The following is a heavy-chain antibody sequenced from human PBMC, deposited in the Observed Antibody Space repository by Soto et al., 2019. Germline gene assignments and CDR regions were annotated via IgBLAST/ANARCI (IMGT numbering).Heavy chain of an antibody. V-gene: IGHV4-61*08. CDR3: ARGGRYYILTFDP. D-gene: IGHD3-9*01. J-gene: IGHJ5*02. CDR1: GGSISSVGYY. CDR2: IYYSGST. Sequence: SETLSLTCTVSGGSISSVGYYWSWIRQHPGKGLEWIGYIYYSGSTNYNPSLKSRVTISVDTSKNQFSLKLSSVTAADTAVYYCARGGRYYILTFDPWGQGTLVTVSS.